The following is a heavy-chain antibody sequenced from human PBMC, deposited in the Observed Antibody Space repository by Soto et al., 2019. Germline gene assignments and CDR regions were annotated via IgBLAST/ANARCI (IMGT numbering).Heavy chain of an antibody. J-gene: IGHJ4*02. CDR1: GYSFKDHY. D-gene: IGHD2-15*01. CDR2: INPSGEHT. V-gene: IGHV1-46*02. CDR3: ARISCKGGSCYFDFDH. Sequence: APVKVSCKASGYSFKDHYMHWVRQAPGRGLEWVGIINPSGEHTNYAQQFRGRVAMTRDTSTSTAYMELRSLRSEDTAVYFCARISCKGGSCYFDFDHWGQGTLVTVSS.